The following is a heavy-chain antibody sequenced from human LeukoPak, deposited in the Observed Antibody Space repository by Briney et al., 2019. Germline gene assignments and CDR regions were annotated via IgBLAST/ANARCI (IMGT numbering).Heavy chain of an antibody. D-gene: IGHD3-3*01. CDR3: ARGHDFWSGQWGYWYFDL. CDR1: GGSISSYY. CDR2: VYDSGST. Sequence: SETLSLTCTVSGGSISSYYWSWIRQPPGKGLEWIGYVYDSGSTDYNPSLKSRVTISVDTSKNQFSLKLSSVTAADTAVYYCARGHDFWSGQWGYWYFDLWGRGTLVTVSS. V-gene: IGHV4-59*01. J-gene: IGHJ2*01.